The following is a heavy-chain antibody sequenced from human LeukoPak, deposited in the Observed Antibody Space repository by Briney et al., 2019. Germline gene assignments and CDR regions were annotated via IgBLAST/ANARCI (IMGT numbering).Heavy chain of an antibody. J-gene: IGHJ6*03. CDR1: GGSFSGYY. V-gene: IGHV4-34*01. CDR3: ARGPEDIVVVPAAPGNYYMDV. Sequence: SETLSLTCAVYGGSFSGYYWSWIRQPPGKGLEWIGEINHSGSTNYNPSLKSRVTISVDTSKNQFFLKLSSVTAADTAVYYCARGPEDIVVVPAAPGNYYMDVWGKGTTVTVSS. CDR2: INHSGST. D-gene: IGHD2-2*01.